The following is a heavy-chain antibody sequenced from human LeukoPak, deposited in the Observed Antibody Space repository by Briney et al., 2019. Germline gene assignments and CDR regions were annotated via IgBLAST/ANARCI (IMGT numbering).Heavy chain of an antibody. CDR3: ARDSGSDYYGSGAFDI. Sequence: GGSLRLSCAASGFTFSSYAMHWVRQAPGKGLEWVAVISYDGSNKYYADSVKGRFTISRDNSKNTLFLQLNSLRAEDTAVYFCARDSGSDYYGSGAFDIWGQGTMVTVSS. CDR2: ISYDGSNK. V-gene: IGHV3-30*14. CDR1: GFTFSSYA. D-gene: IGHD3-22*01. J-gene: IGHJ3*02.